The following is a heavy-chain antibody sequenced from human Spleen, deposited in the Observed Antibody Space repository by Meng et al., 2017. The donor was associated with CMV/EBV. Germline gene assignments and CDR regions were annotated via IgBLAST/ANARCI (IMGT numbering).Heavy chain of an antibody. CDR2: ISGSGGST. CDR3: ARVQPFHYYDSSGYHDAFDI. D-gene: IGHD3-22*01. V-gene: IGHV3-23*01. Sequence: GESLKISCAASGFTFSSYAMSWVRQAPGKGLEWVSAISGSGGSTYYADSVKGRFTISRDNSKNTLYLQMNSLRAEDTAVYYCARVQPFHYYDSSGYHDAFDIWGQGTMVTVSS. J-gene: IGHJ3*02. CDR1: GFTFSSYA.